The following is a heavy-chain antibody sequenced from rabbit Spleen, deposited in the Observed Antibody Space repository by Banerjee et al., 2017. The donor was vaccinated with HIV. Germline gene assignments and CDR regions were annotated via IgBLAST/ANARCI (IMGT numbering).Heavy chain of an antibody. Sequence: QEKLEESGGDLVKPEGSLTLTCTASGFSFSSSYFLCWVRQAPGKGLEWIACINTYTGKPVYATWAKGRFTISRTSSTTVTLQMTSLTAADTATHFCARDLASVVGWNFSLWGPGTLVTVS. CDR1: GFSFSSSYF. J-gene: IGHJ4*01. V-gene: IGHV1S45*01. D-gene: IGHD3-1*01. CDR3: ARDLASVVGWNFSL. CDR2: INTYTGKP.